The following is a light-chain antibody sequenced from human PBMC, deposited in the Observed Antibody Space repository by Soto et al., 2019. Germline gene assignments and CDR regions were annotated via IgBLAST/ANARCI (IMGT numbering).Light chain of an antibody. CDR2: DVT. J-gene: IGLJ1*01. Sequence: QSALTQPASVSGSPGQSITISCTGTSSDGGGYNYVSWYQQHPGKAPKLMIYDVTNRPSGVSNRFSGSKSVNTASLTISGLQAEDEADYYCSSYTSSSTYVFGTGTKLTVL. CDR1: SSDGGGYNY. V-gene: IGLV2-14*01. CDR3: SSYTSSSTYV.